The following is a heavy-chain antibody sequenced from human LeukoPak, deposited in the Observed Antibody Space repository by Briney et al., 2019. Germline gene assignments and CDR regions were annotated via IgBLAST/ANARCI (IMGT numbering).Heavy chain of an antibody. CDR2: IIPIFGTA. J-gene: IGHJ4*02. D-gene: IGHD4-17*01. CDR3: ARESSRSSGDYLYYFDY. V-gene: IGHV1-69*05. Sequence: ASVKVSCKASGGTISRYAISWVRQAPGQGLEWMGGIIPIFGTANYAQKFQGRVTITTDESTSTAYMELSSLRSEDTAVYYCARESSRSSGDYLYYFDYWGQGTLVTVSS. CDR1: GGTISRYA.